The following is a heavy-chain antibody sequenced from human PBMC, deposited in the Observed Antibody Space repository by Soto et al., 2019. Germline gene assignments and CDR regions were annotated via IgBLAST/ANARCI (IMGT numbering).Heavy chain of an antibody. CDR3: ARGWEYCSGGSCYPLPLDV. CDR2: IIPIFGTA. D-gene: IGHD2-15*01. Sequence: ASVKVSCKASGGTFSSYAISWVRQAPGQGLEWMGGIIPIFGTANYAQKFQGRVTITADESTSTAYMELSSLAYEDTAVYYCARGWEYCSGGSCYPLPLDVWGQGTMVTVSS. J-gene: IGHJ6*02. V-gene: IGHV1-69*13. CDR1: GGTFSSYA.